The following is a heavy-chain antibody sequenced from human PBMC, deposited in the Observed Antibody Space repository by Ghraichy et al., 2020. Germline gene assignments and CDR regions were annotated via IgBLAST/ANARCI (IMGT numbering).Heavy chain of an antibody. CDR1: GGSISSHY. V-gene: IGHV4-59*11. J-gene: IGHJ6*02. CDR3: ASLAPILRYGMDV. Sequence: SETLSLTCTVSGGSISSHYWSWIRQPPGKGLEWIGYVDYRGSTNYNPSLKSRVTISGDTSKNQFSLKLSSVTAADTAVYYCASLAPILRYGMDVWGPGTTVTVSS. CDR2: VDYRGST.